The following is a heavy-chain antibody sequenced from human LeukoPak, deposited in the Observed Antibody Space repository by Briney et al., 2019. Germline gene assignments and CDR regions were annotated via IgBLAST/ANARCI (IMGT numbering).Heavy chain of an antibody. J-gene: IGHJ4*02. D-gene: IGHD2-15*01. CDR1: GYSFTSYW. Sequence: GESPKISCKGSGYSFTSYWIGWVRQMPGKGLEWMGIIYPGDSDTRYSPSFQGQVTISADKSISTAYLQWSSLKASDTAMYYCARRDDCSGGSCYSSFDYWGQGTLVTVSS. V-gene: IGHV5-51*01. CDR3: ARRDDCSGGSCYSSFDY. CDR2: IYPGDSDT.